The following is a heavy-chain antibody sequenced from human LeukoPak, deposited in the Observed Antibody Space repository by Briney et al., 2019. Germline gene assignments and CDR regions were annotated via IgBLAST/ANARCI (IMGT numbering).Heavy chain of an antibody. D-gene: IGHD6-13*01. J-gene: IGHJ4*02. Sequence: GASVKVSCKASGYTFTSYAMNWVRQAPGQGLEWMGWINTNTGNPTYAQGFTGRFVFSLDTSVSTAYLQISSLKAEDTAVYYCARSGGDSSSWYVTGNYFDYWGQGTLVTVSS. CDR3: ARSGGDSSSWYVTGNYFDY. CDR2: INTNTGNP. CDR1: GYTFTSYA. V-gene: IGHV7-4-1*02.